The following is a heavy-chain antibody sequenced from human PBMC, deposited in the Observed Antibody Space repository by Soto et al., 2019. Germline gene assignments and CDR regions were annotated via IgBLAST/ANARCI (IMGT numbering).Heavy chain of an antibody. Sequence: GGSLRLSCAASGLTFSSYGMHWVRQAPGKGLEWVAVIWYDGSNKYYADSVKGRFTISRDNSKNTLYLQMNSLRAEDTAVYYCARVRGYQEPIDYWGQGTLVTVSS. D-gene: IGHD2-2*01. CDR3: ARVRGYQEPIDY. V-gene: IGHV3-33*01. J-gene: IGHJ4*02. CDR1: GLTFSSYG. CDR2: IWYDGSNK.